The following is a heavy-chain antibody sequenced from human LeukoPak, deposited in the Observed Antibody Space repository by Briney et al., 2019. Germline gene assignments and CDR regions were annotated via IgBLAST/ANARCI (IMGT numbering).Heavy chain of an antibody. Sequence: EALSLTCAVYGGSFSGYYWSWIRQPPGKGLERVAHIKQDGSEKHYVDSVKGRFTISRDNAKNSLYLQMNSRRAEDTAVYYCARCHGSGSYMNYWGQGTLGTVSA. CDR3: ARCHGSGSYMNY. V-gene: IGHV3-7*01. D-gene: IGHD3-10*01. CDR2: IKQDGSEK. CDR1: GGSFSGYY. J-gene: IGHJ4*02.